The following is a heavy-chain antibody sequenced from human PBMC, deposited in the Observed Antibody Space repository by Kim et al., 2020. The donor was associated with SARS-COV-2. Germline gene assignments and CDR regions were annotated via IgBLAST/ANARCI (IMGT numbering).Heavy chain of an antibody. CDR1: GFIFSSFG. Sequence: GGSLRLSCAASGFIFSSFGMHWVRQAPGKGLEWVAVIWFGEKSEYYADSVKGRFTTSRDNSKNMVYLQMNSLRAEDTAVYYCARALEYSTSDAFDVWGQGTMVTVSS. V-gene: IGHV3-33*03. D-gene: IGHD6-6*01. CDR3: ARALEYSTSDAFDV. CDR2: IWFGEKSE. J-gene: IGHJ3*01.